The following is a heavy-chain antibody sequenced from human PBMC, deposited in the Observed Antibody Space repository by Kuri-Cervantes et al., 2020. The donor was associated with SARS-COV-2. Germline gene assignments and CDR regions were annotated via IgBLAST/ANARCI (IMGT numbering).Heavy chain of an antibody. J-gene: IGHJ4*02. V-gene: IGHV3-73*01. CDR3: TTLIDY. Sequence: GGSLRLSCAASGFTFSSYSMNWVRQASGKGLEWVGRIRSKANSYATAYAASVKGRFTISRDGSKNMAYLQMNSLKTEDTAVYYCTTLIDYWGQGTLVTVSS. CDR2: IRSKANSYAT. CDR1: GFTFSSYS.